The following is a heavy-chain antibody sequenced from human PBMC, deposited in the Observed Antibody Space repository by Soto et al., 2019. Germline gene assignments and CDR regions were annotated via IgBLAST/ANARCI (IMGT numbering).Heavy chain of an antibody. D-gene: IGHD6-13*01. CDR1: GGSISSGGYS. CDR2: IYHSGST. V-gene: IGHV4-30-2*01. CDR3: ARGYSSSWPGGWFDP. Sequence: SETLSLTCAVSGGSISSGGYSWSWIRQPPGKGLEWIGYIYHSGSTYYNPSLKSRVTISVDRSKNQFSLKLSSVTAADTAVYYCARGYSSSWPGGWFDPWGQGTLVTVSS. J-gene: IGHJ5*02.